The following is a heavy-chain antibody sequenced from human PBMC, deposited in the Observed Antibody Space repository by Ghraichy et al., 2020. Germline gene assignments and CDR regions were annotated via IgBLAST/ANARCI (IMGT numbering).Heavy chain of an antibody. V-gene: IGHV3-33*01. D-gene: IGHD2-2*02. Sequence: GSLRLSCAASGFTFSSYGMHWVRQAPGKGLEWVAVIWYDGSNKYYADSVKGRFTISRDNSKNTLYLQMNSLRAEDTAVYYCARDRRYCSSTSCYTWEDYYYGMDVWGQGTTVTVSS. J-gene: IGHJ6*02. CDR3: ARDRRYCSSTSCYTWEDYYYGMDV. CDR1: GFTFSSYG. CDR2: IWYDGSNK.